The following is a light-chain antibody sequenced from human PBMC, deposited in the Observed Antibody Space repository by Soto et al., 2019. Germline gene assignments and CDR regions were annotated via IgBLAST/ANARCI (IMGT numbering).Light chain of an antibody. CDR1: QSISSW. Sequence: DIQMTQAPSTLSASVGDRATITGRASQSISSWLTWYQQKPGKAPKLLIYDASSLESGVPSRFSGSGSGTEFTLTISSLQPDDLATYYCQQYNNYFWAFGQGTKVDIK. CDR2: DAS. V-gene: IGKV1-5*01. CDR3: QQYNNYFWA. J-gene: IGKJ1*01.